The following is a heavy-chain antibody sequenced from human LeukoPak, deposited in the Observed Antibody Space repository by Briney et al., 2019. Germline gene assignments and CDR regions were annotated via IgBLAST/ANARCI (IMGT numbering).Heavy chain of an antibody. CDR1: GFTFDDYG. CDR2: IKWNGGST. CDR3: ARDLTYYYDSTREGYGMDV. D-gene: IGHD3-22*01. Sequence: GGSLRPSCAASGFTFDDYGMSWVRQAPGKGLEWVSGIKWNGGSTGYADSVKGRFTISRDNAKNSLYLQMNSLRAEDTALYYCARDLTYYYDSTREGYGMDVWGQGTTVTVSS. V-gene: IGHV3-20*04. J-gene: IGHJ6*02.